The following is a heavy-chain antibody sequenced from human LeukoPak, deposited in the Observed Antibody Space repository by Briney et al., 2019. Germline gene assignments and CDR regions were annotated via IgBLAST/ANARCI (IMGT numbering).Heavy chain of an antibody. V-gene: IGHV1-8*02. D-gene: IGHD3-22*01. CDR1: GGTFSSYA. CDR3: ARGYDNTLGAFDI. J-gene: IGHJ3*02. CDR2: MNPNSGNT. Sequence: ASVKVSCKASGGTFSSYAINWVRQATGQGLEWMGWMNPNSGNTGYAQKFQGRVTMTRNTSISTAYMELSSLRSEDTAVYYCARGYDNTLGAFDIWGQGTMVTVSS.